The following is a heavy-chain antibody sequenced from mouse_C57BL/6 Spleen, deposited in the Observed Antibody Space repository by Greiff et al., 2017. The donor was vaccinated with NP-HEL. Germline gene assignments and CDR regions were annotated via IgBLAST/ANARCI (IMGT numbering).Heavy chain of an antibody. CDR1: GYTFTSYW. J-gene: IGHJ2*01. D-gene: IGHD1-1*01. CDR3: ARKVYYGSSGDYFDY. CDR2: IYPGSGST. V-gene: IGHV1-55*01. Sequence: QVQLQQPGAELVKPGASVKMSCKASGYTFTSYWITWVKQRPGQGLEWIGDIYPGSGSTNYNEKFKSKATLTVDTSSSTAYMQLSSLTSEDSAVYYFARKVYYGSSGDYFDYWGQGTTLTVSS.